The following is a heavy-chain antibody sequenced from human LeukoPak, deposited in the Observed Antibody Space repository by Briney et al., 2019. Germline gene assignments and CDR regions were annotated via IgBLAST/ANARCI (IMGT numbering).Heavy chain of an antibody. CDR3: ARWSGSVTARNYYYMDV. J-gene: IGHJ6*03. V-gene: IGHV4-39*01. Sequence: SETLSLTCTVSGGSISSSTYYWGWIRQPPGKGLEWIGTIEYSGSTYYNPSLKRRVTISVDTSKNQFSLRLSSVTAADTAVYYCARWSGSVTARNYYYMDVWGEGTTVTVSS. CDR2: IEYSGST. CDR1: GGSISSSTYY. D-gene: IGHD6-6*01.